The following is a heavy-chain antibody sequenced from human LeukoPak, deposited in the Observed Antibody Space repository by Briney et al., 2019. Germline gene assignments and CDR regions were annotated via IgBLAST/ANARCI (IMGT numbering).Heavy chain of an antibody. J-gene: IGHJ3*02. Sequence: PSEALSLTCTVSGGSISSYYWSWIRQPPGKGLEWIGYIYYSGSTNYNPSLKSRVTISVDTSKNQFSLKLSSVTAADTAVYYCARVAVASRDAFDIWGQGTMVTVSS. D-gene: IGHD6-19*01. CDR3: ARVAVASRDAFDI. CDR2: IYYSGST. V-gene: IGHV4-59*01. CDR1: GGSISSYY.